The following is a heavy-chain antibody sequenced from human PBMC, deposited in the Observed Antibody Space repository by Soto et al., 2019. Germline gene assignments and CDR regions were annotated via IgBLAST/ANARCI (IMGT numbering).Heavy chain of an antibody. CDR3: ARTRSAWSAFHYYSLDV. Sequence: QVQLVESGGGVVQPGRSLRLSCAASGFTFNSYGMHWVRQGPGNGLEWVAFISYDSTKTYYADSVKGRFTISRDNSNSAQYVQMKSLTGEDTAVYYCARTRSAWSAFHYYSLDVWGQVTTVTVAS. J-gene: IGHJ6*02. V-gene: IGHV3-30*03. CDR1: GFTFNSYG. CDR2: ISYDSTKT. D-gene: IGHD1-26*01.